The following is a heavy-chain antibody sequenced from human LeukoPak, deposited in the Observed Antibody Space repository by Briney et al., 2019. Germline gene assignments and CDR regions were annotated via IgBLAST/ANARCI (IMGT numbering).Heavy chain of an antibody. CDR1: GFSFSSYG. CDR2: ILEDESKK. D-gene: IGHD6-19*01. CDR3: AKGFDSSGAEY. J-gene: IGHJ4*02. Sequence: AGGSLRLSCAASGFSFSSYGMHWVRQAPGKGLEWVAVILEDESKKYNADSVNGRFTISRENSKNTLYLQMNSLRAEDTAMYYCAKGFDSSGAEYWGRGTLVTVSS. V-gene: IGHV3-30*18.